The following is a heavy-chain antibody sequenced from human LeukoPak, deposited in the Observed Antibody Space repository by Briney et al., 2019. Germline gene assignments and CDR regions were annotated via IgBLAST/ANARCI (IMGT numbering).Heavy chain of an antibody. V-gene: IGHV5-51*01. Sequence: GESLKISCNASGYSFDYYRIAWVRQMPGKGLEWMGIIYPDDSDSTCSPSFQGQVTISVDKSINTAYLQWSSLKASNTAIYYCARVGSVTNFGVVSYYFDYWGQGTLVTVSS. D-gene: IGHD3-3*01. CDR3: ARVGSVTNFGVVSYYFDY. J-gene: IGHJ4*02. CDR1: GYSFDYYR. CDR2: IYPDDSDS.